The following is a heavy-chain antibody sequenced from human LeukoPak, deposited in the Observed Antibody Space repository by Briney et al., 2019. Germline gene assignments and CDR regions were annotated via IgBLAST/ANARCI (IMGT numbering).Heavy chain of an antibody. V-gene: IGHV3-23*01. J-gene: IGHJ4*02. D-gene: IGHD2-21*02. CDR2: ISGSGGST. Sequence: GGSLRLSCAASGFTFSSYAMSWVRQAPGKGLEWVSAISGSGGSTYYADSVKGRFTISRDNSKNTLYPQMNSLRAEDTAVYYCAIVPHIVVVTAIPYWGQGTLVTVSS. CDR1: GFTFSSYA. CDR3: AIVPHIVVVTAIPY.